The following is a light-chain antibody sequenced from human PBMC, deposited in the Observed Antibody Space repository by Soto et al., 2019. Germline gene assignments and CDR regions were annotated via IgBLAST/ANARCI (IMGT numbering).Light chain of an antibody. CDR3: QQYNNWPPLT. J-gene: IGKJ4*01. Sequence: EIVMTQSPATLSVSPGERATLSCRASQSVRSSLAWYQHKPGQAPRLLIYGASTRATGIPARFSGSGSGTEFTLTIGSLQSEDFAVYYCQQYNNWPPLTFGGGTKVEIK. V-gene: IGKV3-15*01. CDR1: QSVRSS. CDR2: GAS.